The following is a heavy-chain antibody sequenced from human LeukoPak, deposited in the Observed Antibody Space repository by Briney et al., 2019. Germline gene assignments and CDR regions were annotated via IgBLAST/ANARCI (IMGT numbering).Heavy chain of an antibody. D-gene: IGHD3-22*01. J-gene: IGHJ6*03. CDR2: IDWDDDK. CDR3: AREVVIITTEHYYYMDV. Sequence: SGPTLVKPTQTLTLTCTFSGFSLSTSGMCVSWVRQPPGKALEWLALIDWDDDKYYSTSLKTRLTISRDTSKNQVVLTMNNMAPVDTTSYYCAREVVIITTEHYYYMDVWGKGTTVTVSS. CDR1: GFSLSTSGMC. V-gene: IGHV2-70*20.